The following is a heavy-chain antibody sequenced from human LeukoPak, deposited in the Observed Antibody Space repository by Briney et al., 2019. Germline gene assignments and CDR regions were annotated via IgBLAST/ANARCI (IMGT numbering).Heavy chain of an antibody. J-gene: IGHJ5*02. V-gene: IGHV3-30*03. CDR1: GFTFSSSG. D-gene: IGHD2-8*01. CDR3: ARAGIMVYSENNWFDP. CDR2: ISYDGSNR. Sequence: SGGSLRLSCAASGFTFSSSGMHWVRQAPGKGLEWVAFISYDGSNRYYADSVKGRFTISRDTSRNTVSLQMNSLRADDTAVYYCARAGIMVYSENNWFDPWGQGTLVTVSS.